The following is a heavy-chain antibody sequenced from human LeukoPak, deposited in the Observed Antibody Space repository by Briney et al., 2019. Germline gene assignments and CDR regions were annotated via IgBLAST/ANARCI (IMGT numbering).Heavy chain of an antibody. CDR1: GGSISSYY. J-gene: IGHJ4*02. Sequence: SETLSLTCTVSGGSISSYYWSWIRQPPGKGLEWIGYIYYSGSTNYNPSLKSRVTISVDTSKNQFSLKLSSVTAADTAVYYCASSHRSWIQLWLEDWGQGTLVTVSS. CDR2: IYYSGST. D-gene: IGHD5-18*01. CDR3: ASSHRSWIQLWLED. V-gene: IGHV4-59*01.